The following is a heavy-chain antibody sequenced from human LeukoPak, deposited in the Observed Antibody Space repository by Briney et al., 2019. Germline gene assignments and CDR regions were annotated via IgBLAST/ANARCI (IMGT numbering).Heavy chain of an antibody. D-gene: IGHD1-26*01. J-gene: IGHJ3*02. CDR1: GYSFTNYD. Sequence: ASVKVSCKASGYSFTNYDINWVRQAPGQGLEWMGIINPSGGSTSYAQKFQGRVTMTRDMSTSTVYMELSSLRSEDTAVYYCARAGIVGVDGAFDIWGQGTMVTVSS. CDR2: INPSGGST. V-gene: IGHV1-46*01. CDR3: ARAGIVGVDGAFDI.